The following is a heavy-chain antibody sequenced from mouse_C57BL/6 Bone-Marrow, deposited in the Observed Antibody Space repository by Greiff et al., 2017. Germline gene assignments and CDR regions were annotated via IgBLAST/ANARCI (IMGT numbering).Heavy chain of an antibody. J-gene: IGHJ4*01. D-gene: IGHD2-14*01. CDR2: IHPNSGST. CDR1: GYTFTSYW. CDR3: ARKTGYRGRYYYAMDY. V-gene: IGHV1-64*01. Sequence: VQLQQPGAELVKPGASVKLSCKASGYTFTSYWMHWVKQRPGQGLEWIGMIHPNSGSTNYNEKFKSKATLTVNKSSSTAYMQLSRLTSEDAAVYYCARKTGYRGRYYYAMDYWGQGTSVTVSS.